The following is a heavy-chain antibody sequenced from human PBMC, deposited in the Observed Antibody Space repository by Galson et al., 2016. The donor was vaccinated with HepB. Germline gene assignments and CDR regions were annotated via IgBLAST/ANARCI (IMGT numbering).Heavy chain of an antibody. Sequence: SLRLSCAASGFTFGDYAMSWFRQAPGKGLEWVGFIRSEAYGGHTYYADSVKGRLTIPRDNSKNTLYLQMSSLRVEDTAIYYCAKDLRTAVGTVYYFDSWGQGTLVTVSS. V-gene: IGHV3-23*01. CDR2: IRSEAYGGHT. J-gene: IGHJ4*02. D-gene: IGHD4-17*01. CDR1: GFTFGDYA. CDR3: AKDLRTAVGTVYYFDS.